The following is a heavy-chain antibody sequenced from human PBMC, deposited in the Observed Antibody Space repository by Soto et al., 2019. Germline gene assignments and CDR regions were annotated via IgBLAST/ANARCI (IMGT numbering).Heavy chain of an antibody. CDR3: ARDGGFCTNGVCPVYYYYGMDV. CDR2: IYYSGTT. J-gene: IGHJ6*01. V-gene: IGHV4-30-4*01. CDR1: GGSISSGEYY. D-gene: IGHD2-8*01. Sequence: QVQLQESGPGLVKPSQTLSLTCTVSGGSISSGEYYWSWFRQPPGEGLEWIGNIYYSGTTYNNPSLKSRVTISVDTSNNQFSLKLSSVTAADTAVYYCARDGGFCTNGVCPVYYYYGMDVW.